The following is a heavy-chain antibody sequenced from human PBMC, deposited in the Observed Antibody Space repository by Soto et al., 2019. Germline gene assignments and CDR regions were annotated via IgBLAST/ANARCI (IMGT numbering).Heavy chain of an antibody. Sequence: EVQLVESGGGLVQPGGSLRLSCAASGFTFSSYWMSWLRRAQVKGLEWVGNIKQDGSEKNYVDFMEGRFTISRDNAENSLYLQMNSLRAEDTAVYYCARIASAGRGWDVWGQGTTVDVSS. V-gene: IGHV3-7*01. J-gene: IGHJ6*02. D-gene: IGHD6-13*01. CDR2: IKQDGSEK. CDR3: ARIASAGRGWDV. CDR1: GFTFSSYW.